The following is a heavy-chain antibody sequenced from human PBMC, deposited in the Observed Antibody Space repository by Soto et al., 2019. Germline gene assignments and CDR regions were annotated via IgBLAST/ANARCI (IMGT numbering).Heavy chain of an antibody. CDR1: GFTFSSHS. V-gene: IGHV3-48*02. CDR2: ISGSGATK. J-gene: IGHJ4*02. D-gene: IGHD5-18*01. Sequence: GGSLRLSCAASGFTFSSHSINWVRQAPGKGLEWVSYISGSGATKYYADSPKGRFTISRDNARNSLYLQMSSLSDEDTAVYYCARAIRGFSYVVDYWGQGTLVTVSS. CDR3: ARAIRGFSYVVDY.